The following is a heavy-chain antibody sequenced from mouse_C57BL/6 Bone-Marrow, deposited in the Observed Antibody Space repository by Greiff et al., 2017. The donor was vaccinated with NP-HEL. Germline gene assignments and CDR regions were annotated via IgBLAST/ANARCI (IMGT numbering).Heavy chain of an antibody. V-gene: IGHV5-17*01. CDR3: ARRVRFYAMDY. Sequence: EVKLVESGGGLVKPGGSLKLSCAASGFTFSDYGMHWVRQAPEKGLEWVAYISSGSSTIYYADTVKGRFTISRDNAKNTLFLQMTRRRLEDTAMYYCARRVRFYAMDYWGQGTSVTVSS. D-gene: IGHD1-1*01. CDR1: GFTFSDYG. J-gene: IGHJ4*01. CDR2: ISSGSSTI.